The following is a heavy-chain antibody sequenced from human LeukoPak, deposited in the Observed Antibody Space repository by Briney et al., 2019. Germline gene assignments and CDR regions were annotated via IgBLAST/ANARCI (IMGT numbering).Heavy chain of an antibody. CDR2: IYHSGST. D-gene: IGHD1-26*01. CDR3: ARGGSYSY. Sequence: NPSETLSLTCSVSGGAISSGSSCWSWIRQPPGKGLEWIGSIYHSGSTSYNPSLKSRVTISVDTSKNQFSLNLSSVTAADTAVYYCARGGSYSYWGQGTLVTVSS. V-gene: IGHV4-39*07. J-gene: IGHJ4*02. CDR1: GGAISSGSSC.